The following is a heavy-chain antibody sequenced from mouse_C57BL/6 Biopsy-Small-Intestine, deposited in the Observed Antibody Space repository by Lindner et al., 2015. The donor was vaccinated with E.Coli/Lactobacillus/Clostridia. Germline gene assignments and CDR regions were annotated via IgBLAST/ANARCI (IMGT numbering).Heavy chain of an antibody. CDR3: ARSEGSSGFFDY. D-gene: IGHD3-2*02. CDR1: GYKFTDYY. J-gene: IGHJ2*01. Sequence: VQLQESGPELVKPGASVKISCKASGYKFTDYYMNWAKQRHGKSLEWIGDINPNNGVISYNQKFKGKATLTADTSSNTAYMELRSLTSEDSAVYYCARSEGSSGFFDYWGQGTTLTVSS. CDR2: INPNNGVI. V-gene: IGHV1-26*01.